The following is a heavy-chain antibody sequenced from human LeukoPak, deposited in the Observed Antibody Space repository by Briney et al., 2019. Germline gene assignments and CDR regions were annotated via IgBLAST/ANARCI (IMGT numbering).Heavy chain of an antibody. CDR3: ARSLTVTPGYYYYGMDV. Sequence: SETLSLTCTVSSDSISSYYWSWIRQPPGKGLEWIGYIYYSGSTNYNPSLKSRVTISVDKSKNQFSLKLSSVTAADTAVYYCARSLTVTPGYYYYGMDVWGQGTTVTVSS. V-gene: IGHV4-59*12. J-gene: IGHJ6*02. CDR1: SDSISSYY. D-gene: IGHD4-11*01. CDR2: IYYSGST.